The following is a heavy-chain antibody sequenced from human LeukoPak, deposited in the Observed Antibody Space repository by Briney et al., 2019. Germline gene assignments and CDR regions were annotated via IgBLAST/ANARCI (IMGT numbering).Heavy chain of an antibody. CDR1: GFTFSDYY. J-gene: IGHJ4*02. V-gene: IGHV3-11*06. Sequence: GGSLRLSCSASGFTFSDYYMSWIRQAPGKGLEWPSYISTSSSYTNYADSVKGRFTISRDNAKNSLYLQMNSLGADDTAVYYCARGRWELEFGGQGTLVTVSS. CDR2: ISTSSSYT. CDR3: ARGRWELEF. D-gene: IGHD3-10*01.